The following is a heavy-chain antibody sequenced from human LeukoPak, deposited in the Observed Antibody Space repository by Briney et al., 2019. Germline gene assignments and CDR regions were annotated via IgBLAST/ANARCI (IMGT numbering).Heavy chain of an antibody. J-gene: IGHJ4*02. Sequence: SGGSLRLSCAASGFTFSSYGMHWVRQAPGKGLEWVAVISYDGSNKYYADSVKGRFTISRDNSKNTLFLQMNSLRAEDTAVYYCAKDHYYDSSGYPSLGYWGQGTLVTVSS. V-gene: IGHV3-30*18. CDR1: GFTFSSYG. CDR3: AKDHYYDSSGYPSLGY. D-gene: IGHD3-22*01. CDR2: ISYDGSNK.